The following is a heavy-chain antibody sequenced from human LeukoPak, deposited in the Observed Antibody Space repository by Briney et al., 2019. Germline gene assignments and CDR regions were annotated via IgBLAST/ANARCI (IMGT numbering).Heavy chain of an antibody. CDR2: IYYSGST. J-gene: IGHJ4*02. CDR3: AKTYYYDSSGYRTFDY. Sequence: SETLSLTCTVSGGSISSYYWSWIRQPPGKGLEWIGYIYYSGSTNYSPSLKSRVTISVDTSKNQFSLKLSSVTAADTAVYYCAKTYYYDSSGYRTFDYWGQGTLVTVSS. CDR1: GGSISSYY. V-gene: IGHV4-59*08. D-gene: IGHD3-22*01.